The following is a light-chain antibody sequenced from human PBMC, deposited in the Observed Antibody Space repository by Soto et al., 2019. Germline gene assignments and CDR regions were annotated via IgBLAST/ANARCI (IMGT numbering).Light chain of an antibody. CDR1: KNINTW. CDR3: QQYESYSPWT. Sequence: DIQMTQSPSTLSASVGDRVTITFRASKNINTWVAWYQQKPGKAPKLLIYDASSLQSGVPSRFSGSGSWTEFTLTISSLQPEDVATYYCQQYESYSPWTFGQGTKVDIK. V-gene: IGKV1-5*01. J-gene: IGKJ1*01. CDR2: DAS.